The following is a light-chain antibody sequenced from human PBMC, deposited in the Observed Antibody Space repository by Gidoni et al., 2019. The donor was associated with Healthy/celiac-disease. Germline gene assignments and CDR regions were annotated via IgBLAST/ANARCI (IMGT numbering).Light chain of an antibody. V-gene: IGKV1-9*01. CDR3: QQLNSYRV. CDR1: QGISSY. CDR2: AAS. J-gene: IGKJ4*02. Sequence: DIQLTQSPSFLSASVGDRVTITCRASQGISSYLAWYQQKPGKAPKLLIYAASPLQSGVPSRFSGSGSGTEFTLTISSLQPEDFATYYGQQLNSYRVFGGGTKVEIK.